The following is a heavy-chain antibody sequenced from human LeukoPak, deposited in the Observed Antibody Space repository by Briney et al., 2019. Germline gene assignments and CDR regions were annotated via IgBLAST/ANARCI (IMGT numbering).Heavy chain of an antibody. Sequence: GGSLRLSCAAFGFTFSTYVMNWFRQAPGKGLEWVSTISVGAEYIFYADSVKGRFTISRDDSNNALYLQMHSLRAEDTALYYCATGPPFLKYFEYWRQGTLVTVCS. D-gene: IGHD3-3*01. CDR1: GFTFSTYV. CDR2: ISVGAEYI. CDR3: ATGPPFLKYFEY. V-gene: IGHV3-23*01. J-gene: IGHJ4*02.